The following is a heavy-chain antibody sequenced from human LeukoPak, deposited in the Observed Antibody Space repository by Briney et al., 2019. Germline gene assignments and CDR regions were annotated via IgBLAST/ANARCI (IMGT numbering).Heavy chain of an antibody. CDR2: INPNSGGT. CDR3: ARHYGDSLSDAFDI. Sequence: VASVKVSCKASGYTFTGYYMHWVRQAPGQGLEWMGWINPNSGGTNYAQKFQGRVTMTRDTSISTAYMELSRLRSDDTAVYYCARHYGDSLSDAFDIWGQGTMVTVSS. CDR1: GYTFTGYY. V-gene: IGHV1-2*02. J-gene: IGHJ3*02. D-gene: IGHD4-17*01.